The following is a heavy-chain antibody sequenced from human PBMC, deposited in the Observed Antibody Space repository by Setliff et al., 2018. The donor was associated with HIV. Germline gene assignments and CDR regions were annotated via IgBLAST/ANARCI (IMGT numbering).Heavy chain of an antibody. D-gene: IGHD4-4*01. Sequence: PGGSLRLSCAASGFTFNKYAMNWVRQAPGKGLEWVSAISSSSSTIYYADSVKGRFTISRDNAKNSLYLQMNSLRAEDTAVYYCARDTELAYVDYWGQGTLVTVSS. J-gene: IGHJ4*02. V-gene: IGHV3-21*04. CDR3: ARDTELAYVDY. CDR2: ISSSSSTI. CDR1: GFTFNKYA.